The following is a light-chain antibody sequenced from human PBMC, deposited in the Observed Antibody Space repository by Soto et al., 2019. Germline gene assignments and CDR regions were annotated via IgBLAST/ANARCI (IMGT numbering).Light chain of an antibody. Sequence: ALTQPASGSGSPGQAITISCTGTSSDVGGYNYVPWYQQHPGKAPKLMIYDGSNRPSGVSNRFSGPKSGNTASLTISGLQAEDEADYYCSSYTGSSTFYFFGTGTKVTVL. CDR3: SSYTGSSTFYF. CDR2: DGS. CDR1: SSDVGGYNY. J-gene: IGLJ1*01. V-gene: IGLV2-14*01.